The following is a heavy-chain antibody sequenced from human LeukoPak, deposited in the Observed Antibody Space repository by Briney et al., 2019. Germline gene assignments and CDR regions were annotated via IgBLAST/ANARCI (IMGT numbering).Heavy chain of an antibody. J-gene: IGHJ5*02. Sequence: ASVKVSCKASGFTFTNYGFSWVRQAPGQGLEWMGWISTYNGNTKNAQKFQDRVTMTTDASTSTAYMELRSLTSDDTAVYYCARACSSGCHTGCDPWGQGTQVTVSS. CDR3: ARACSSGCHTGCDP. D-gene: IGHD6-25*01. V-gene: IGHV1-18*01. CDR2: ISTYNGNT. CDR1: GFTFTNYG.